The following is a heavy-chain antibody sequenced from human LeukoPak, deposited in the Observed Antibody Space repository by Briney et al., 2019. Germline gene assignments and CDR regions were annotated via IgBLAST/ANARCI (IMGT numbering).Heavy chain of an antibody. Sequence: GGSLRLSRAASGFTFSSYAMNWVRQAPGKGLEWVSYISSSSSNIYYADSVRGRFTISRDNAKNSLYLQMNSLRAEDTAVYYCARDRGAVDYWGQGALVTVSS. CDR3: ARDRGAVDY. CDR1: GFTFSSYA. CDR2: ISSSSSNI. J-gene: IGHJ4*02. D-gene: IGHD4/OR15-4a*01. V-gene: IGHV3-48*01.